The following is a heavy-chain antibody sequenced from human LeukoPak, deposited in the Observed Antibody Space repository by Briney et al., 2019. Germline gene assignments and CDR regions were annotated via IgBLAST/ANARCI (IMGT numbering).Heavy chain of an antibody. Sequence: PSETLSLTCTVSGASISSYYWSWIRQPAGKGLEWIGRIYTSGSTNYNPSLKSRVTMSVDTSKNQFSLKVNSVTAADTAVYYCAREYSSSRYWFDPWGQGTLVTVSS. CDR3: AREYSSSRYWFDP. CDR2: IYTSGST. D-gene: IGHD6-13*01. V-gene: IGHV4-4*07. J-gene: IGHJ5*02. CDR1: GASISSYY.